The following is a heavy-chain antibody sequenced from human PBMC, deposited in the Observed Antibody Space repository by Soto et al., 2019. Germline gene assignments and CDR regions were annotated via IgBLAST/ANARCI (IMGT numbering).Heavy chain of an antibody. J-gene: IGHJ4*02. Sequence: VQLMQSGAEVKKPGSSVKVSCKASGGTFSSHSINWVRQAPGQGLEWMGGVISLFGTANYAHNFKGRVTITADQATSTAYMELICLRSDDTAVYYCAREVGYGDFSAALLDWGQGTLVTVSS. CDR3: AREVGYGDFSAALLD. V-gene: IGHV1-69*01. CDR2: VISLFGTA. CDR1: GGTFSSHS. D-gene: IGHD4-17*01.